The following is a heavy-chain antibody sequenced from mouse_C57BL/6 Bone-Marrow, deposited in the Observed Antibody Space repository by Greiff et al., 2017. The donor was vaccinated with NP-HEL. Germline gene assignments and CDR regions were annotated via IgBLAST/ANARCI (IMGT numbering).Heavy chain of an antibody. D-gene: IGHD2-5*01. V-gene: IGHV1-7*01. CDR3: ARSLYSNYNYFDY. CDR1: GYTFTSYW. CDR2: INPSSGYT. Sequence: QVQLQQSGAELAKPGASVKLSCKASGYTFTSYWMHWVKQRPGQGLEWIGHINPSSGYTKYNQKFKDKATLTADKSSSTAYMQLSSLTYEDSAVYYCARSLYSNYNYFDYWGQGTTLTVSS. J-gene: IGHJ2*01.